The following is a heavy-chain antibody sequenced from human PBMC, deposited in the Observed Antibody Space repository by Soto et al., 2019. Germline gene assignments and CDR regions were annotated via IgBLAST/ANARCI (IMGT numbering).Heavy chain of an antibody. Sequence: EVQLVESGGGLVQPGGSLRLSCAVSGFTFSSSWMHWVRQAPGKGLVWVSRINSGASTTNYADSVKGRFTISRDNAKNTLYLQMDSLTAEDMAVYYCARGPTGWFGYDYWGQGTLVTVSS. CDR2: INSGASTT. V-gene: IGHV3-74*01. CDR1: GFTFSSSW. J-gene: IGHJ4*02. CDR3: ARGPTGWFGYDY. D-gene: IGHD3-10*01.